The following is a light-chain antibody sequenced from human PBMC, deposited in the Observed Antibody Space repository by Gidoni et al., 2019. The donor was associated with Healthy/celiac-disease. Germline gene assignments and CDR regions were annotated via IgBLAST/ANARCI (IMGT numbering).Light chain of an antibody. CDR2: EGS. Sequence: SALTQPASVSGSPGPSITISCTGTSSDVGSYNLVSWYQQHPGKAPKLMIYEGSKRPSGVSNRFSGSKSGNTASLTISGLQAEDEADYYCCSYAGSSTWVFGGGTKLTVL. CDR1: SSDVGSYNL. CDR3: CSYAGSSTWV. V-gene: IGLV2-23*01. J-gene: IGLJ3*02.